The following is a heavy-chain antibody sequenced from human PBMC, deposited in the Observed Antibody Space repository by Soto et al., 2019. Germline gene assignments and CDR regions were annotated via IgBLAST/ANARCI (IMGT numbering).Heavy chain of an antibody. V-gene: IGHV4-34*01. Sequence: LSLTCAVYGGSFSGYYWSWIRQPPGKGLEWIGEINHSGSTNYNPSLKSRVTISVDTSKDQFSLKLSSVTAADTAVYYCGYGVASNYYGMDVWGQGTTVTVS. CDR3: GYGVASNYYGMDV. J-gene: IGHJ6*02. CDR2: INHSGST. D-gene: IGHD5-12*01. CDR1: GGSFSGYY.